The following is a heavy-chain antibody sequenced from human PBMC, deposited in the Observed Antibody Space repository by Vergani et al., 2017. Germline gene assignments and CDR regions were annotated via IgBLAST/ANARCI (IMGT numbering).Heavy chain of an antibody. CDR2: VSVSGST. CDR1: GGSITNYY. V-gene: IGHV4-4*07. CDR3: ARGTPIIDY. Sequence: QLQLHKSGPGLVKPSETLSLTCTLSGGSITNYYWSWIRQAAGKGLEWIGRVSVSGSTDSNASLRSRVTMSIDTSTNQFSLKLTSVTAADTAIYYCARGTPIIDYWGQGSLVTVSS. J-gene: IGHJ4*02. D-gene: IGHD5-24*01.